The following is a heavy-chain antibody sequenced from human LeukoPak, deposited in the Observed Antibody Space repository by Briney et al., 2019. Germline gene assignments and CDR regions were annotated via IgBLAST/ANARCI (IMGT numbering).Heavy chain of an antibody. CDR1: GGSITSYY. CDR3: ARGQEWFDP. J-gene: IGHJ5*02. V-gene: IGHV4-4*07. Sequence: SETLSLTCTVSGGSITSYYWSWTRQPAGKGLEWIGRIYTGGRTDYNPSLKSRPTMSVDTSKNQFSLKLNSVTAADTAVYYCARGQEWFDPWGQGTLVTVSS. CDR2: IYTGGRT.